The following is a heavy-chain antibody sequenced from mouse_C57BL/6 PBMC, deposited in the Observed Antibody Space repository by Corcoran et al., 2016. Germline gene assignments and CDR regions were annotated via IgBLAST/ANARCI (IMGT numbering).Heavy chain of an antibody. CDR2: INPNNGGT. V-gene: IGHV1-26*01. Sequence: EVQLQQSGPELVKPGASVKISCKASGYTFTDYYMNWVKQSHGKSLEWIGDINPNNGGTSYNQKFKGKATLTVDKSSSTAYMELRSLTSEDSAVYYCARCGSSFYAMDYWGQGTSVTVSS. CDR3: ARCGSSFYAMDY. J-gene: IGHJ4*01. CDR1: GYTFTDYY. D-gene: IGHD1-1*01.